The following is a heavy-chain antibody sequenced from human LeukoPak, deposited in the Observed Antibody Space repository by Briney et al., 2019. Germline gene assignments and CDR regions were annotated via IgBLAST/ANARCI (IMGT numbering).Heavy chain of an antibody. CDR3: ARVSARGDAFDI. J-gene: IGHJ3*02. Sequence: ASVKVSCKASGYTFTSYDINWVRQATGQGLVWMGWMNPNSGNTGYAQKFQGRVTMTRNTSISTAYMELSSLRSEDTAVYYCARVSARGDAFDIWGQGTMVTVSS. CDR2: MNPNSGNT. D-gene: IGHD3-10*01. V-gene: IGHV1-8*01. CDR1: GYTFTSYD.